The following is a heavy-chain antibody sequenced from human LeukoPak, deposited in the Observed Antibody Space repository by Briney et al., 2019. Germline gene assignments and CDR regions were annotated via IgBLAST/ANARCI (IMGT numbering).Heavy chain of an antibody. J-gene: IGHJ5*02. D-gene: IGHD2-15*01. V-gene: IGHV1-3*01. CDR3: ARPAYCSGGNCYSWFDP. CDR2: INAGNGNT. Sequence: ASVKVSCKASGYTFTSYAMHWVRQAPGQRLEWMGWINAGNGNTKYSQKFQGRVTITRDTSMNTFYMELSSLRSEDTAVYYCARPAYCSGGNCYSWFDPWGQGTLVTVSS. CDR1: GYTFTSYA.